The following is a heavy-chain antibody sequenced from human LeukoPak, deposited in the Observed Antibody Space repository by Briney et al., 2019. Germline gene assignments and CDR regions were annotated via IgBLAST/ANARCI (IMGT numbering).Heavy chain of an antibody. CDR1: GGSIGSHY. CDR2: IYYSGST. J-gene: IGHJ5*02. D-gene: IGHD6-13*01. Sequence: SETLSLTCTVSGGSIGSHYWSWIRQPPGKGLEWIGYIYYSGSTNYNPSLKSRVTISVDTSKNQFSLKLSSVTAADTAVYYCARRAAAARGPGNWFDPWGQGTLVTVSS. V-gene: IGHV4-59*11. CDR3: ARRAAAARGPGNWFDP.